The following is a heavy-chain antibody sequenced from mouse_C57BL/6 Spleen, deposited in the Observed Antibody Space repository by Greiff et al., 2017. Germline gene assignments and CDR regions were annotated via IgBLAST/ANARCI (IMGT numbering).Heavy chain of an antibody. CDR1: GYTFTSYW. V-gene: IGHV1-64*01. J-gene: IGHJ2*01. CDR2: IHPNSGST. D-gene: IGHD1-1*01. CDR3: ARGDYGSSYFY. Sequence: QVQLQQSGAELVKPGASVKLSRKASGYTFTSYWMHWVKQRPGQGLEWIGMIHPNSGSTNYNEKFKSKATLTVDKSSSTAYMQLSSLTSEDSAVYYCARGDYGSSYFYWGQGTTRTVSS.